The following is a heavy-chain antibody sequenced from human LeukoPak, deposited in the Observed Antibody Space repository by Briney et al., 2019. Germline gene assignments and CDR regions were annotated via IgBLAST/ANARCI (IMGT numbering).Heavy chain of an antibody. CDR3: ARELWFGELLTYFDY. D-gene: IGHD3-10*01. J-gene: IGHJ4*02. CDR2: ISYDGSNK. V-gene: IGHV3-30-3*01. CDR1: GFTFSSYA. Sequence: GGSLRLSCAASGFTFSSYAMHWVRQAPGKGLEWVAVISYDGSNKYYADSVKGRFTISRDNSKNTLYLQMNSLRAEDTAVYYCARELWFGELLTYFDYWGQGTLVTVSS.